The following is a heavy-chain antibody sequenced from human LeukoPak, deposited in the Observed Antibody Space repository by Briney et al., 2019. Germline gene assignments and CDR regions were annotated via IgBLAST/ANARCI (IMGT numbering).Heavy chain of an antibody. Sequence: GGSLRLSCGASGFIFSNYGVHWVRQAPGKGLEWVAVTSNNEGYKHYADSVKGRFTISRNNSKNTLYLQMNSLRDEDTAVYFCAKGRPIVGGVIMEFDSWGQGTLVSVSS. CDR3: AKGRPIVGGVIMEFDS. J-gene: IGHJ4*02. V-gene: IGHV3-30*18. CDR1: GFIFSNYG. D-gene: IGHD3-10*02. CDR2: TSNNEGYK.